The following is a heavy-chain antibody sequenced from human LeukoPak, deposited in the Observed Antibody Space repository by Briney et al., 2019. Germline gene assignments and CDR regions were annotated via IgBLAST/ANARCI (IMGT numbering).Heavy chain of an antibody. J-gene: IGHJ4*02. V-gene: IGHV4-39*07. Sequence: NPSETLSLTCTVSGGSISSSAYYWGWIRQSPGKGLEWIGSIYYSGSTYYNPSLKSRVTISVDTSKNHFSLKLSSVTAADTAIYYCARDRNLGYSYGIDYWGQGTLVTVSS. CDR3: ARDRNLGYSYGIDY. CDR1: GGSISSSAYY. D-gene: IGHD5-18*01. CDR2: IYYSGST.